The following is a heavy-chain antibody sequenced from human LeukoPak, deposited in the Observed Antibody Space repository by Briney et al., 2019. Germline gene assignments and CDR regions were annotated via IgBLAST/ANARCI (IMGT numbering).Heavy chain of an antibody. D-gene: IGHD4-17*01. CDR2: ISSSYYI. CDR1: GFTFSSYT. V-gene: IGHV3-21*01. CDR3: ARGYGDRNWFDP. J-gene: IGHJ5*02. Sequence: GRSLRLSCTASGFTFSSYTMNWVRQAPGKGLEWVSSISSSYYIYYADSVKGRFTISRDNAENSLYLQMNSLRAEDTAVYFCARGYGDRNWFDPWGQGTLVTVSS.